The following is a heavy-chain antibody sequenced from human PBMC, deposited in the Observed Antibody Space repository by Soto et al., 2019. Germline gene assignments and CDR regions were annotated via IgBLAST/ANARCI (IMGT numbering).Heavy chain of an antibody. V-gene: IGHV2-5*02. D-gene: IGHD1-26*01. CDR2: IYWDEDK. CDR1: GFSLSTSGVA. CDR3: ARARIVGAIHWIDP. J-gene: IGHJ5*02. Sequence: KESGPTLLKPTQTLTLTCTFSGFSLSTSGVAVGWIRQPPGKDLEWLALIYWDEDKRYSPSLKSRHTITKDTSKNQVYLTMTHMDTVDTAEYYCARARIVGAIHWIDPWYQGTLVTASS.